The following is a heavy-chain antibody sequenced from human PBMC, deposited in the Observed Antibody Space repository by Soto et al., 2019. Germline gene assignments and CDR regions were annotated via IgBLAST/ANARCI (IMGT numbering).Heavy chain of an antibody. CDR2: VFYTGFT. Sequence: PSETLSLTCTVSGGSVTNSSYYWGWIRQSPGKGPEWIGSVFYTGFTSYNPSLESRVSVSVDTSKNQFSLKVSGVSAADTAVYYCATSQKGYNWNYFDHWGQGALVTVSS. V-gene: IGHV4-39*01. CDR3: ATSQKGYNWNYFDH. J-gene: IGHJ4*02. D-gene: IGHD1-20*01. CDR1: GGSVTNSSYY.